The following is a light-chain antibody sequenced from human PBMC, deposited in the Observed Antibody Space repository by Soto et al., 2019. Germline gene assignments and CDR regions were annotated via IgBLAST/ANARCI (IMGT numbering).Light chain of an antibody. CDR2: AVF. CDR3: QQVDSYTLT. V-gene: IGKV1-9*01. Sequence: DIQMNQSPSTMSASVGYRVTITCRASQDISNFLAWFQQKPGRAPKILIYAVFTLQSGVPSRFSGSGSGAEFTLTISSLQTEDFATYYCQQVDSYTLTFGGGTKVDIK. CDR1: QDISNF. J-gene: IGKJ4*01.